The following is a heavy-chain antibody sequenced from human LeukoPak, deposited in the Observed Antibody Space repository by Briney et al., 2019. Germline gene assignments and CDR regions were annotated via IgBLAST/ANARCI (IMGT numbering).Heavy chain of an antibody. CDR1: GFTFSSYS. CDR2: ISSSSSYI. J-gene: IGHJ6*02. V-gene: IGHV3-21*01. D-gene: IGHD3-10*01. Sequence: GGSLRLSCAASGFTFSSYSMNWVRQAPGKGLEWVSSISSSSSYIYYADSVKGRFTISRDNSKNTLYFQMNGLRAEDTAVYYCARENYYGSGSSYYYYGMDVWGQGTTVTVTS. CDR3: ARENYYGSGSSYYYYGMDV.